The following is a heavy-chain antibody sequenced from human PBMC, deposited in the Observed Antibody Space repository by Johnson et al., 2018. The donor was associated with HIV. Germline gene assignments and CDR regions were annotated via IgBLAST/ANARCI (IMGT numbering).Heavy chain of an antibody. CDR2: ISYDGSNK. CDR3: AISPEYSSSWFGAFDI. J-gene: IGHJ3*02. Sequence: QVQLVESGGGVVQPGGSLRLSCAASGFTFSNAWMSWVRQAPGKGLEWVAVISYDGSNKYYADSVKGRFTISRDNSKNTLYLQMNSLRAEDTALYYCAISPEYSSSWFGAFDIWGQGTMVTVAS. D-gene: IGHD6-13*01. V-gene: IGHV3-30*03. CDR1: GFTFSNAW.